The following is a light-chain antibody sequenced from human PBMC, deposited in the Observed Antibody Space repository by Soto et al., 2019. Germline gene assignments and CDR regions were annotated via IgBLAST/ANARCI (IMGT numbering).Light chain of an antibody. V-gene: IGKV1-33*01. CDR1: HSIANS. CDR3: QQYEDLPLT. J-gene: IGKJ4*01. CDR2: DSS. Sequence: DVQLTQSSSSLSASVGDRVIITCQASHSIANSLNWFQQKPGKAPELLISDSSHLEARVPSRFSGSRSGTDFTLTISNLQPEDFETYYCQQYEDLPLTFGGGTMVDIK.